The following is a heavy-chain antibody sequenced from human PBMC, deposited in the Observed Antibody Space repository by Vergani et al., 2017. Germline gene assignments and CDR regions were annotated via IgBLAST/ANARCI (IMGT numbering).Heavy chain of an antibody. J-gene: IGHJ4*02. CDR1: GGSISSSSYY. Sequence: QLQLQESGPGLVKPSETLSLTCTVSGGSISSSSYYWGWIRQPPGKGLEWIGEINHSGSTNYNPSLKSRVTISVDTSKNQFSLKLSSVTAADTAVYYCARAIFGAAPDYWGQGTLVTVSS. CDR2: INHSGST. D-gene: IGHD3-10*01. V-gene: IGHV4-39*07. CDR3: ARAIFGAAPDY.